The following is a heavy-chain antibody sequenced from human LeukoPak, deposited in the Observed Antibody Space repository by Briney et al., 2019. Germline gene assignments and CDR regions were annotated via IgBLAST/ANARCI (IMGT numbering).Heavy chain of an antibody. J-gene: IGHJ4*02. V-gene: IGHV3-23*01. CDR2: ITSSGGST. D-gene: IGHD6-19*01. Sequence: PGGSLRLSCAASGFTFSSYAMSWVRQAPGKGLEWVSSITSSGGSTYYADSVKGRFTISRDNSKNTLYLQMNSLRAEDTAVYSCAKDAFSSGWELFDYWGQGTLVTVSS. CDR1: GFTFSSYA. CDR3: AKDAFSSGWELFDY.